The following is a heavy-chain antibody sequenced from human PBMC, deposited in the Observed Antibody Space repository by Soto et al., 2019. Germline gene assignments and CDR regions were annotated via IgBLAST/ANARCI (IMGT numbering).Heavy chain of an antibody. CDR3: ARDKDIVLMVPYYFDY. CDR2: IWYDGSNK. V-gene: IGHV3-33*01. D-gene: IGHD2-8*01. J-gene: IGHJ4*02. Sequence: QVQLVESGGGVVQPGRSLRLSCAASGFTFSSYGMHWARQAPGKGLEWVAVIWYDGSNKYYADSVKGRFTISRDNSKNTLYLQMNSLRAEDTAVYYCARDKDIVLMVPYYFDYWGQGTLVTVSS. CDR1: GFTFSSYG.